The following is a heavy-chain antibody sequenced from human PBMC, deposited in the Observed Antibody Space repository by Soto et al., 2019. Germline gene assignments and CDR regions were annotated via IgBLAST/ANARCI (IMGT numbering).Heavy chain of an antibody. J-gene: IGHJ6*03. D-gene: IGHD3-3*01. CDR1: GFTFSSYS. Sequence: GGSLRLSCAASGFTFSSYSMNWVRQAPGKGLERVSYISSSSSTIYYADSVKGRFTISRDNAKISLYLQMNSLRAEDTAVYYCARFGYYDFWSGYPTLYYYYMDVWGKGTTVTVSS. V-gene: IGHV3-48*01. CDR3: ARFGYYDFWSGYPTLYYYYMDV. CDR2: ISSSSSTI.